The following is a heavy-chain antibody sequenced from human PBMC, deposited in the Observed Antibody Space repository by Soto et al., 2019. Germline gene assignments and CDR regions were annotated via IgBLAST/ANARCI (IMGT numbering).Heavy chain of an antibody. V-gene: IGHV1-69*06. CDR3: ASVVPAAIEPLYYYYYGMDV. Sequence: GASVKVSCKASGGTFSSYAISWVRQAPGQGLEWMGGIIPIFGTANYAQKFQGRVTITADKSTSTAYMELSSLRSEDTAVYYCASVVPAAIEPLYYYYYGMDVWGQGTTVTVSS. CDR2: IIPIFGTA. J-gene: IGHJ6*02. CDR1: GGTFSSYA. D-gene: IGHD2-2*02.